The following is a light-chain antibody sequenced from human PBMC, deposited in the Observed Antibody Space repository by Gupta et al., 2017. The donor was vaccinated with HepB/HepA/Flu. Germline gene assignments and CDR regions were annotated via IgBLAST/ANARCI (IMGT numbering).Light chain of an antibody. CDR2: EVS. J-gene: IGLJ2*01. CDR3: CSDAGSSTVV. Sequence: QSALPQPASVSGSPGQSITISCTGTSSDVGSYNLVSWYQQHPGKAPKLMIYEVSKRPSGVSNRFSVSKSGNTASLTISGLQAEDEADYYCCSDAGSSTVVFGGGTKLTVL. CDR1: SSDVGSYNL. V-gene: IGLV2-23*02.